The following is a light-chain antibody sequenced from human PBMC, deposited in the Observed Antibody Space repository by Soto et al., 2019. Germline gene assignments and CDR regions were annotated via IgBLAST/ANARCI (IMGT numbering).Light chain of an antibody. CDR3: CSYAGSSTLV. Sequence: QSVLTQPASVSGSPGQSITISCTGTSSDVGSYNLVSWYQQHPGKAPKLMIYEGSKRPSGVSNRFSGSKSGNTASLTISELQAEDEADYYCCSYAGSSTLVFGGGTKVTVL. J-gene: IGLJ2*01. CDR2: EGS. CDR1: SSDVGSYNL. V-gene: IGLV2-23*01.